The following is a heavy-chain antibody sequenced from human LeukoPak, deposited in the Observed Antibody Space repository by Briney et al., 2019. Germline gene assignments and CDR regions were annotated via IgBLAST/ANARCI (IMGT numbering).Heavy chain of an antibody. CDR1: GFTFSSYS. D-gene: IGHD5-24*01. V-gene: IGHV3-48*04. J-gene: IGHJ4*02. Sequence: GGSLRLSCAASGFTFSSYSMNWVRQAPGKGLEWVSYISSSSSTIYYADSVKGRFTISRDNAKNSLYLQMNSLRAEDTAVYYCARGDVEMATTVIDYWGQGTLVTVSS. CDR2: ISSSSSTI. CDR3: ARGDVEMATTVIDY.